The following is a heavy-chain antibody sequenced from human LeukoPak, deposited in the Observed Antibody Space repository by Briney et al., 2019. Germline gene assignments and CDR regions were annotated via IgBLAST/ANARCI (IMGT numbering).Heavy chain of an antibody. D-gene: IGHD3-22*01. CDR2: IWYDGSNK. CDR3: AREGYYDSSGYYYVDDY. J-gene: IGHJ4*02. Sequence: GGSLRLSCAASGFTVSSNYMTWVRQAPGKGLEWVAVIWYDGSNKYYADSVKGRFTISRDNSKNTLYLQMNSLRAEDTAVYYCAREGYYDSSGYYYVDDYWGQGTLVTVSS. V-gene: IGHV3-33*08. CDR1: GFTVSSNY.